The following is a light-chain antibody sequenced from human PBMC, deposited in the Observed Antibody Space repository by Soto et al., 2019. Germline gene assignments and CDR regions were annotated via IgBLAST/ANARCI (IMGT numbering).Light chain of an antibody. V-gene: IGLV2-23*02. J-gene: IGLJ2*01. Sequence: QSALTQPASVSGSPGQSITISCTGTSSDVGSYSLVSWYQQRPGKVPQLIIYEVTKRPSGVSNRFSGSKSANTASLTISGLQAEDEADYYCSSFAGSPVVFGGGTKLTVL. CDR3: SSFAGSPVV. CDR1: SSDVGSYSL. CDR2: EVT.